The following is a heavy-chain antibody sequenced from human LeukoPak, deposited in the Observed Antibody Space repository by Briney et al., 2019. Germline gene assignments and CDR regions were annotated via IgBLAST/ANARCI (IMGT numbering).Heavy chain of an antibody. CDR3: ARSYYYDSSGTYAFDI. V-gene: IGHV3-48*03. J-gene: IGHJ3*02. CDR1: GFTLSSYE. CDR2: MSSSGSTI. Sequence: GGSLRLSCAASGFTLSSYEMNWVRQAPGKGLEWVSHMSSSGSTIYYADSVKGRFTISRDNAKNSLYLQMNSLRAEDTAVYYCARSYYYDSSGTYAFDIWGQGTMVTVSS. D-gene: IGHD3-22*01.